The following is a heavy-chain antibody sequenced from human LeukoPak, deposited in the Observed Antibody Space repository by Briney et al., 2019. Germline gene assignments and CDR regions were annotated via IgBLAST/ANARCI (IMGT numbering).Heavy chain of an antibody. CDR2: ISGSGGST. D-gene: IGHD3-10*01. J-gene: IGHJ5*02. CDR1: GFTFGSYG. Sequence: GGSLRLSRAASGFTFGSYGMSWVRQAPGKGLEWVSAISGSGGSTYYADSVKGRFTISRDNSKNTLYLQMNSLRAEDTAVYYCAKGGRRNYYFPFDPWGQGTLVTVSS. CDR3: AKGGRRNYYFPFDP. V-gene: IGHV3-23*01.